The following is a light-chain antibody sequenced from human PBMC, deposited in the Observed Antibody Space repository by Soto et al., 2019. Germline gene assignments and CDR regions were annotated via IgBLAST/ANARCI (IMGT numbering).Light chain of an antibody. Sequence: DIPLTQSPSLLSASVGDRVTSSCRASHDISTYLAWYQKKPGKAPKIMIYEASTLQSGVPSRFSGSGSGTEFTLTISGLLTEDFATYYCQQHNTLTFTFGQGTRLDIK. CDR1: HDISTY. CDR2: EAS. CDR3: QQHNTLTFT. V-gene: IGKV1-9*01. J-gene: IGKJ5*01.